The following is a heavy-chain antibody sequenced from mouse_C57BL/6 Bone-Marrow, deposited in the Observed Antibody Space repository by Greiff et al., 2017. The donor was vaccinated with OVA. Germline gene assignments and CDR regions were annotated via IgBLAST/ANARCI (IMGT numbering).Heavy chain of an antibody. V-gene: IGHV3-1*01. CDR1: GYSITSGYD. Sequence: EVMLVESGPGMVKPSQSLSLTCTVTGYSITSGYDWHWIRHFPGNKLEWMGYISYSGSTNYNPSLKSRISITHDTSKNHFFLKLNSVTTEDTATYYCARAPYYGKDYYAMDYWGQGTSVTVSS. CDR2: ISYSGST. D-gene: IGHD2-10*01. J-gene: IGHJ4*01. CDR3: ARAPYYGKDYYAMDY.